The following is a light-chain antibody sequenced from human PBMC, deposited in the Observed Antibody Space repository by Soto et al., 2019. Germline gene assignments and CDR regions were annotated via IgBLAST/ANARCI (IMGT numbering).Light chain of an antibody. V-gene: IGKV3-20*01. CDR1: QSISSSW. CDR2: KAS. J-gene: IGKJ2*01. Sequence: EILVTQSPCILSLSLGDRASLSCGASQSISSSWLAWYQQKPGQAPTLLIYKASSIATGTPYRFSGSGSGTDFTLTISSLEPDDFAAYYCQQYGSYACPLG. CDR3: QQYGSYACP.